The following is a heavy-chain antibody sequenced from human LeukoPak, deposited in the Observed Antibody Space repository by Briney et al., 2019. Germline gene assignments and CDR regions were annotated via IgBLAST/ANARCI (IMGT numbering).Heavy chain of an antibody. CDR2: IYYSGST. J-gene: IGHJ4*02. V-gene: IGHV4-30-4*08. D-gene: IGHD2-21*01. CDR3: ARAGDYCGGDCYSVYFDY. CDR1: GGSISSYY. Sequence: SETLSLTCTVSGGSISSYYWSWIRQPPGKGLEWIGYIYYSGSTYYNPSPQSRVTISVDTSKNQFSLKLSSVTAADTAVYYCARAGDYCGGDCYSVYFDYWGQGTLVTVSS.